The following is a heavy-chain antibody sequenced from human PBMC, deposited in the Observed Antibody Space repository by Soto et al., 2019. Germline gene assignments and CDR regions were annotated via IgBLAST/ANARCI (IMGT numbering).Heavy chain of an antibody. V-gene: IGHV4-61*08. CDR1: GDSVSSGDYY. CDR3: ERIPVDTYSISWSDP. CDR2: VYFSGST. J-gene: IGHJ5*02. D-gene: IGHD5-12*01. Sequence: PSETLALTCRVSGDSVSSGDYYWSWIRQPPGEVLEWIGHVYFSGSTNYIPSLKSRLTMSVDTAKNQFSLTLNSVTAAETAVYYYERIPVDTYSISWSDPGGQVAQVAVS.